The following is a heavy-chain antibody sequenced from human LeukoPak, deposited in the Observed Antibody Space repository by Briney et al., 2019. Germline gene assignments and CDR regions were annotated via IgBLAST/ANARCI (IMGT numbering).Heavy chain of an antibody. CDR1: GFIFTNYF. V-gene: IGHV3-7*01. D-gene: IGHD3-3*01. CDR2: IKHDGSEK. Sequence: GGSLRLSCAASGFIFTNYFMSWVRQAPGKGLEWVASIKHDGSEKYYVDSVRGRFTISRDNTMNSLYLQMSSLRAEDTAVYYCATDRGWRTSGYYLYYFEYRGQGTLVTYSS. CDR3: ATDRGWRTSGYYLYYFEY. J-gene: IGHJ4*02.